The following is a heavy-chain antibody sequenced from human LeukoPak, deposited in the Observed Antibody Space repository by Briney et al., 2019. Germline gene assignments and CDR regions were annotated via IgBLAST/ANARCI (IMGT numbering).Heavy chain of an antibody. V-gene: IGHV4-4*07. J-gene: IGHJ3*02. CDR2: IYTSGST. Sequence: SETLSLTCTVSGGSISSYYWSWIRQPAGKGQEWIGRIYTSGSTNYNPSLKSRVTMSVDTSKNQFSLKLSSVTAADTAVYYCARDIWFGELYAFDIWGQGTMVTVSS. CDR1: GGSISSYY. CDR3: ARDIWFGELYAFDI. D-gene: IGHD3-10*01.